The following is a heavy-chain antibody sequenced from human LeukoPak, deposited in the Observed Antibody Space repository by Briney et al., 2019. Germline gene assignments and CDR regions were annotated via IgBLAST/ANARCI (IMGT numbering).Heavy chain of an antibody. Sequence: SETLSLTCTVSGGSISSYYWSWIRQPPGKGLEWIGYIYYSGSTNYNPSLKSRVTISVDTSKNQFSLKLSSVTAADTAVYYCARECGAERLYYYDSSGPLGAFDIWGQGTMVTVSS. CDR3: ARECGAERLYYYDSSGPLGAFDI. D-gene: IGHD3-22*01. V-gene: IGHV4-59*01. CDR1: GGSISSYY. CDR2: IYYSGST. J-gene: IGHJ3*02.